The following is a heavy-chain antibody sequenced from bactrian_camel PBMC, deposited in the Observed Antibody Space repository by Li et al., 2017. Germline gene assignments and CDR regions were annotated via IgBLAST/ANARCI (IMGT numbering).Heavy chain of an antibody. CDR1: GFTFSFYD. V-gene: IGHV3S40*01. D-gene: IGHD1*01. CDR3: ARGDWNVGFDY. J-gene: IGHJ4*01. Sequence: VQLVESGGGLVQPGGSLRLSCAASGFTFSFYDMNWVRQAPGNGLEWIAVVKGAGSTTYYSDSMKGRYTISRDNAKNTVYLQMNSLKSEDTAVYYCARGDWNVGFDYWGQGTQVTVS. CDR2: VKGAGSTT.